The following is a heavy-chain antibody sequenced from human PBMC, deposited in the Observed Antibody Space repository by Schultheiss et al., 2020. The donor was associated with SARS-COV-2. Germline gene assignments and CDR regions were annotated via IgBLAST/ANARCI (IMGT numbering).Heavy chain of an antibody. CDR2: VSWNGSRT. J-gene: IGHJ4*03. CDR1: GFTFSNSD. V-gene: IGHV3-19*01. Sequence: GESLKISCAASGFTFSNSDMNWVRQAPGKGLEWVSGVSWNGSRTHYADSVKGRFTISRDNSKNMLYLQMSSLRAEDMAVYYCARDSTAYGDYGPLDYWGQGTTVTVSS. CDR3: ARDSTAYGDYGPLDY. D-gene: IGHD4-17*01.